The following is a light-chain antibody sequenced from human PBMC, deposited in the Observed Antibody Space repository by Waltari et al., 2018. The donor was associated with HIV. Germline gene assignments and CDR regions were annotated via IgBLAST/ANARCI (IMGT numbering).Light chain of an antibody. J-gene: IGLJ2*01. CDR3: QAWDSSTVVV. Sequence: SYALTQPPSVSVSPGQTASITCSGDKLGAKYACWYQQKPGQSTVLVIYQDSKRPSGIPERFSGSNSGNTATLTISGTQAMDEADYYCQAWDSSTVVVFGGGTKLTVL. V-gene: IGLV3-1*01. CDR2: QDS. CDR1: KLGAKY.